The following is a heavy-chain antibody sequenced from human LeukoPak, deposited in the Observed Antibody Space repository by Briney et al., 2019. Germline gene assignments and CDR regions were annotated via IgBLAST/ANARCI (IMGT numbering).Heavy chain of an antibody. CDR1: GGSISSYY. CDR2: IYTSGST. V-gene: IGHV4-4*07. Sequence: PLETLSLTCTVSGGSISSYYWSWIRQPAGKGLEWIGRIYTSGSTNYNPSLKSRVTMSVDTSKNQFSLKLSSVTAADTAVYYCARDGEYSYDILTGYLGTLDAFDPWGQGTLVTVSS. CDR3: ARDGEYSYDILTGYLGTLDAFDP. J-gene: IGHJ5*02. D-gene: IGHD3-9*01.